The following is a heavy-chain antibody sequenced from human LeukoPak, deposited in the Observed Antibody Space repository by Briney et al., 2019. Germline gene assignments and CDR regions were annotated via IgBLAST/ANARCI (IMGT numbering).Heavy chain of an antibody. J-gene: IGHJ4*02. CDR1: GYTFTSYY. CDR2: INPSGGST. CDR3: ARLTIKRKFGSLSGSIAVAGTDSDY. Sequence: ASVRVSCKASGYTFTSYYMHWVRQAPGQGREWMGIINPSGGSTSYAQKFQGRVTMTRDTSTSTVYMELSSLRSEDTAVYYCARLTIKRKFGSLSGSIAVAGTDSDYWGQGTLVTVSS. D-gene: IGHD6-19*01. V-gene: IGHV1-46*01.